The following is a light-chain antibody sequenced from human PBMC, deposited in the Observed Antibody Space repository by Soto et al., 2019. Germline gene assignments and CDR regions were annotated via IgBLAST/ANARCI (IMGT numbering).Light chain of an antibody. CDR2: EVT. CDR3: SSYTISSTWV. J-gene: IGLJ3*02. Sequence: QSALTQPDSVSGSPGQSITISCTGTSNDVGIYNYVSWYQQHPGKAPKLMIYEVTNRPSGVSDRFSGSKSDNTASLTISGLQAEDEADYYCSSYTISSTWVFGGGTKLTV. CDR1: SNDVGIYNY. V-gene: IGLV2-14*01.